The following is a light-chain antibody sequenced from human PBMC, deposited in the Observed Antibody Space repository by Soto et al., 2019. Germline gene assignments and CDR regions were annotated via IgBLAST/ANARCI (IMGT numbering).Light chain of an antibody. CDR3: ATWDDSLNGYV. CDR1: RSNIGKNY. V-gene: IGLV1-47*01. J-gene: IGLJ1*01. CDR2: RDN. Sequence: VLTQPPSASGTPGQRVSISCSGSRSNIGKNYVYWLQQLPGTAPKLLIYRDNQRPSGVPDRFSGSRSGTSASLAISGLRSEDEADYFCATWDDSLNGYVFGTGTKVTVL.